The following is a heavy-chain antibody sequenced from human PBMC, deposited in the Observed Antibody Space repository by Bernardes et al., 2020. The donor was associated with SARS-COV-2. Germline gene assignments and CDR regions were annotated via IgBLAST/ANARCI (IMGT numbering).Heavy chain of an antibody. J-gene: IGHJ4*02. CDR2: IKEDGSDI. CDR1: GFIFSDYW. V-gene: IGHV3-7*01. Sequence: GGSLRLSCAASGFIFSDYWMNWVRQAPGKGLEWVANIKEDGSDIQYVDSVKGRFTLSRDNVRNSLHLQMSSLRDDDTGVYYCARDWDSWGQGTLVTVSS. CDR3: ARDWDS.